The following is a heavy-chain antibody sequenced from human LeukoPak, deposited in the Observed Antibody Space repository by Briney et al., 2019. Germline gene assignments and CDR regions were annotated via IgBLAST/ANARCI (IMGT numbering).Heavy chain of an antibody. Sequence: SETLSLTCAVYGGSFSGYYWSWIRQPPGKGLEWIGEINHSGSTNYNPSLKSRVTISVDTSKNQFSLKLSSVTAADTAVYYCARALFAGGFDPWGQGTLVTVSS. J-gene: IGHJ5*02. D-gene: IGHD3-10*02. CDR3: ARALFAGGFDP. V-gene: IGHV4-34*01. CDR2: INHSGST. CDR1: GGSFSGYY.